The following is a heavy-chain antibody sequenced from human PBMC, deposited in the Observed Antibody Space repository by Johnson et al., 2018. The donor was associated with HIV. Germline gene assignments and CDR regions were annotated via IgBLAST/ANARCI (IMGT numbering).Heavy chain of an antibody. D-gene: IGHD3-10*01. CDR3: AKDRDHDSFDI. CDR2: ISGSGGST. CDR1: GFTFSSYA. J-gene: IGHJ3*02. V-gene: IGHV3-23*04. Sequence: VQLVESGGGVVQPGRSLRLSCTASGFTFSSYAMSWVRQAPGKGLEWVSAISGSGGSTYYADSVKGRFTISRDNSKNTLYLQMNSLGADDTAVYYCAKDRDHDSFDIWGQGTMVTVSS.